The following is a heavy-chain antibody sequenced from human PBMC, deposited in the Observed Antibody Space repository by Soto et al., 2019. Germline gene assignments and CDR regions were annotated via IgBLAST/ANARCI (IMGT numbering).Heavy chain of an antibody. Sequence: SENLSLTCTVSGGSISSYYWSWIRQPPGKGLEWIGYIYYSGSTNYNPSLKSRVTISVDTSKNQFSLKLSSVTAADTAVYYCARRYGWAFDIWGQGTIIT. CDR3: ARRYGWAFDI. J-gene: IGHJ3*02. CDR1: GGSISSYY. D-gene: IGHD3-16*01. V-gene: IGHV4-59*08. CDR2: IYYSGST.